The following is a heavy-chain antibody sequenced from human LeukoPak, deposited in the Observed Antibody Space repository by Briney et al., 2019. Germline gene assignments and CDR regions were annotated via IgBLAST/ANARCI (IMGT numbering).Heavy chain of an antibody. CDR2: IYHSGST. CDR1: GYAISSGYF. D-gene: IGHD1-26*01. V-gene: IGHV4-38-2*02. Sequence: PSETLSLTCSVSGYAISSGYFWGWIRQPPGKGLEWIGTIYHSGSTYYNPSLKSRVTISVDTSKNQFSLKLSSVTAADTAVYYCARDLSGSYYSSDYWGQGTLVTVSS. CDR3: ARDLSGSYYSSDY. J-gene: IGHJ4*02.